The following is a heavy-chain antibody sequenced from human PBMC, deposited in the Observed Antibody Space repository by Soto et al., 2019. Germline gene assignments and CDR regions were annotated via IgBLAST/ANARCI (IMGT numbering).Heavy chain of an antibody. CDR1: GYSFTSYW. Sequence: EPLKISCRGSGYSFTSYWSGWVRQMTGKGLEWMGIIYPGDSDTRYSPSFQGQVTISADKSISTAYLQWSSLKASDTAMYYCARHPRGYSYGHYYYYGMDVWGQGTTVTVSS. V-gene: IGHV5-51*01. CDR2: IYPGDSDT. CDR3: ARHPRGYSYGHYYYYGMDV. D-gene: IGHD5-18*01. J-gene: IGHJ6*02.